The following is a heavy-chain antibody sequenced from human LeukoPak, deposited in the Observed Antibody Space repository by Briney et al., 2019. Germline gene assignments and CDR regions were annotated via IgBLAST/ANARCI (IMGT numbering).Heavy chain of an antibody. Sequence: GGSLRLSCAASGFTFSSYAMSWVRQAPGKGLEWVSAISGSGGSTYYADSVKGRFTISRDNSKNTLYLQMNSLRAHDTAVYSCAKEALYCGGAGLPHYFASWGQGTLVPVPS. CDR2: ISGSGGST. CDR1: GFTFSSYA. CDR3: AKEALYCGGAGLPHYFAS. V-gene: IGHV3-23*01. J-gene: IGHJ4*02. D-gene: IGHD2-21*01.